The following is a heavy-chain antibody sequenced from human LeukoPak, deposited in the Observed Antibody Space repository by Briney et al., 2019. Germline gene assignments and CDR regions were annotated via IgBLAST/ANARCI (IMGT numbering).Heavy chain of an antibody. CDR2: ISSSSVTI. J-gene: IGHJ3*01. D-gene: IGHD3-9*01. CDR3: ARVDWSAFSFDV. V-gene: IGHV3-48*02. CDR1: GFTFSSYS. Sequence: GGSLRLSCAASGFTFSSYSMTWVRQAPGKGLQWVSYISSSSVTIYYADSVTGRFPISRDNARNSLDLQMNSLRDEDTAVYYCARVDWSAFSFDVWGQGTLVTVSS.